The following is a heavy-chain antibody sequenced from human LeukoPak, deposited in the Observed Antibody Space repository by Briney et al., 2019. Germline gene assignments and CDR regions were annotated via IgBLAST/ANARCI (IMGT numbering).Heavy chain of an antibody. J-gene: IGHJ4*02. D-gene: IGHD5-12*01. V-gene: IGHV3-30*04. CDR3: ARGLRGVDY. CDR1: GFTFSNYS. CDR2: ISYDGSNK. Sequence: GGSLRLSCAASGFTFSNYSMHWVRQAPDKGLEWVALISYDGSNKYYADSVKGRFTISRDNSKNTLYLQMNSLRAEDTAVYYCARGLRGVDYWGQGTLVTVSS.